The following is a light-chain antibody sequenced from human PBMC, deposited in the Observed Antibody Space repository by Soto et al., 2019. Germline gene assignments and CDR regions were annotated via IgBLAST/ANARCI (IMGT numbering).Light chain of an antibody. CDR1: QSISSW. CDR3: QQYNSYWT. V-gene: IGKV1-5*01. J-gene: IGKJ1*01. Sequence: DIQMSKSPSTLSASVGARVTITCRASQSISSWLAWYQQKPGKAPKLLIYDASSWESGVPSRFSGSGSGTEFTLTISSLQPDDFATYYCQQYNSYWTFGQGTKVDIK. CDR2: DAS.